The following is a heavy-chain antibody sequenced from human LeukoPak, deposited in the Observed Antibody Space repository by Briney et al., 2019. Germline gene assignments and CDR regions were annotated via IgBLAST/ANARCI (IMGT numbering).Heavy chain of an antibody. Sequence: RPSERHSLTCTVSGGSISSNSYYWGWIRQPPGKGLEWIGSFYYSGSTYYNPPLKSRVTISVDSSKNQFSLKLSSVTAADTAVYYCARHSIVGVLSYFDYWGQGTTVTVSS. D-gene: IGHD1-26*01. CDR2: FYYSGST. J-gene: IGHJ4*03. CDR3: ARHSIVGVLSYFDY. CDR1: GGSISSNSYY. V-gene: IGHV4-39*01.